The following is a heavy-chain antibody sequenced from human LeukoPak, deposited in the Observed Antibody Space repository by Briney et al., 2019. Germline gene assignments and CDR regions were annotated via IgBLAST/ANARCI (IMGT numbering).Heavy chain of an antibody. CDR3: ARDNRGPISSSIAARDYYMDV. CDR1: GGSISSGSYY. Sequence: PSQTLSLTCTVSGGSISSGSYYWSWIRQPAGKGLEWIGRIYTSGSTNYNPSLKSRVTISVDTSKNQFSLKLSSVTAADTAVYYCARDNRGPISSSIAARDYYMDVWGKGTTVTVSS. V-gene: IGHV4-61*02. D-gene: IGHD6-6*01. J-gene: IGHJ6*03. CDR2: IYTSGST.